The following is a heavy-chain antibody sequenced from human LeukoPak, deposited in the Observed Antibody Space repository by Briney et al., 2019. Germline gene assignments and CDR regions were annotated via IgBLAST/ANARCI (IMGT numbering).Heavy chain of an antibody. CDR3: ARVRWFADRLVYLDY. J-gene: IGHJ4*02. D-gene: IGHD3-10*01. CDR2: IYYSGST. Sequence: SETLSLTCSVSGGSISGYYWSWIRQPPGMGLECIGYIYYSGSTNYNPSLKSRVTISVDTSNNQFSLKLSSVTAADTAVYYCARVRWFADRLVYLDYWGQGTLVTVSS. V-gene: IGHV4-59*01. CDR1: GGSISGYY.